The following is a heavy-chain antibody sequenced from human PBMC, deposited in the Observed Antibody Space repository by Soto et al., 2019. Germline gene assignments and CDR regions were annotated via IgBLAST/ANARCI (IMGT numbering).Heavy chain of an antibody. CDR2: IIPIFGTA. Sequence: QVQLVQSGAEVKKPGSSVKVSCKASGGTFSSYGISWVRQAPGQGLEWMGGIIPIFGTANYAQKFQGRVTITADESTSTAYMERSSLRSEDTAVYYCSGPDEVAVTTSHYYGMDVWGQGTTVTVSS. CDR1: GGTFSSYG. CDR3: SGPDEVAVTTSHYYGMDV. V-gene: IGHV1-69*12. D-gene: IGHD4-17*01. J-gene: IGHJ6*02.